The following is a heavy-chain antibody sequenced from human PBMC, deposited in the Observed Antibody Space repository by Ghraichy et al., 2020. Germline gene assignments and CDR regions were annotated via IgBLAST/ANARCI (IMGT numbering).Heavy chain of an antibody. D-gene: IGHD1-14*01. Sequence: SVKVSCKASGGTFSSYAISWVRQAPGQGLEWMGGIIPIFGTANYAQKFQGRVTITADESTSTAYMELSSLRSEDTAVYYCARVLGSTAAEYFQHWGQGTLVTVSS. V-gene: IGHV1-69*13. J-gene: IGHJ1*01. CDR2: IIPIFGTA. CDR1: GGTFSSYA. CDR3: ARVLGSTAAEYFQH.